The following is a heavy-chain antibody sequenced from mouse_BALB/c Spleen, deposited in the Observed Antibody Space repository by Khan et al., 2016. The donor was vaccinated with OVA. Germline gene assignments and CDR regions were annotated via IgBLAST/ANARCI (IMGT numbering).Heavy chain of an antibody. V-gene: IGHV2-6-1*01. J-gene: IGHJ4*01. CDR1: GFSLTNYG. CDR3: ARQPYYHYYIMDY. Sequence: QVQLKESGPGLVAPSQSLSITCTISGFSLTNYGVHWVRQPPGKGLEWLVVIWSDGSTTYASALKSRLTISKDNSKSQVFLKMDRLQTNDTAMYYCARQPYYHYYIMDYWGKGTSVTVSS. D-gene: IGHD2-10*01. CDR2: IWSDGST.